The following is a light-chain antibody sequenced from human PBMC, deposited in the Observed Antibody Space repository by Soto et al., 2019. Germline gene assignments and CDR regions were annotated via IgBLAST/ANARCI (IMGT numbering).Light chain of an antibody. Sequence: QSVLTQPPSASGTPGQRVTISCSGSSSNIGSNTVNWYQQLPGTAPKLLIYSNNQRPSGVPDRFSGSKSGTSGSLAISGLQSEDEADYYCAAWDDSLKGLVFGGGTKVTVL. CDR3: AAWDDSLKGLV. CDR2: SNN. J-gene: IGLJ2*01. CDR1: SSNIGSNT. V-gene: IGLV1-44*01.